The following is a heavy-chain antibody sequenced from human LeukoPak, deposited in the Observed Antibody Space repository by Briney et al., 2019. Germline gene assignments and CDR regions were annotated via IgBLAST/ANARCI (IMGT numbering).Heavy chain of an antibody. CDR2: INPNSGAT. CDR3: ARDYYGSGSYSTYY. V-gene: IGHV1-2*02. Sequence: ASVKVSCKASGYTFTVYQMHWVRQAPGQGVEWMGWINPNSGATNYAQEFQGRVPMTRDTSIGTAHRELSRLRSDDTAVYYCARDYYGSGSYSTYYWGQGNLVTVSS. J-gene: IGHJ4*02. D-gene: IGHD3-10*01. CDR1: GYTFTVYQ.